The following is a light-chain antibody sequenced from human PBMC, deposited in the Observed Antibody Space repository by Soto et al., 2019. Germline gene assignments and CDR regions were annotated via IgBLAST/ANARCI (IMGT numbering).Light chain of an antibody. V-gene: IGLV2-11*01. CDR2: DVS. CDR1: SSDVGGYNY. Sequence: QTVVTQPRSVSGSPGQSVTISCTGASSDVGGYNYVSWYQQHPGKAPKLMIYDVSKRPSGVPDRFSGSKSGNTASLTISGLQAEDEADYYCCSYAGSYTYVFGPGTQLTVL. CDR3: CSYAGSYTYV. J-gene: IGLJ7*01.